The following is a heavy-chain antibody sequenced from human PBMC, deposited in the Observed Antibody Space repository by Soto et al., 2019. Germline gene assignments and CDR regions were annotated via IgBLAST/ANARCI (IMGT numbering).Heavy chain of an antibody. J-gene: IGHJ4*02. CDR1: GYTFTSYD. CDR2: MNPNSGNT. CDR3: AREHSSSWRFDY. V-gene: IGHV1-8*01. D-gene: IGHD6-13*01. Sequence: QVQLVQSGAEVKNPGASVKVSCKASGYTFTSYDINWVRQATGQGLEWMGWMNPNSGNTGYAQTFQGRVTMASNTSISTADMELSSLRSEDTAVYFCAREHSSSWRFDYWGQGTLVTVSS.